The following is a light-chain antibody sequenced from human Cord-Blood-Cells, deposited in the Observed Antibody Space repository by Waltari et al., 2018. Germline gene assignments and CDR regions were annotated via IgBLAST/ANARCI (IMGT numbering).Light chain of an antibody. Sequence: SYELTQPPSVSVSPGQTASITCSGDKLGDKYACWYQQKPGQSPVLVIYQDSKRPSGIPERFSGSNSGNTAPLTISGTQAMDEADYYCQAWDSSTANYVFGTGTKVTVL. J-gene: IGLJ1*01. CDR2: QDS. V-gene: IGLV3-1*01. CDR1: KLGDKY. CDR3: QAWDSSTANYV.